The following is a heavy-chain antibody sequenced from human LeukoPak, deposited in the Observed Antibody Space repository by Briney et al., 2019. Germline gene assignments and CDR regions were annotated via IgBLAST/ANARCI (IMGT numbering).Heavy chain of an antibody. CDR1: GFTFSSYG. D-gene: IGHD1-26*01. Sequence: GGSLRLSCAASGFTFSSYGMHWVRQAPGKGLEWVAVISYDGSNKYYADSVKGRFTISRDNSKNTLYLQMNSLRAEDTAVYYCAKGRYSGSYRWIEPSLNAFDIWGQGTMVTVSS. J-gene: IGHJ3*02. V-gene: IGHV3-30*18. CDR3: AKGRYSGSYRWIEPSLNAFDI. CDR2: ISYDGSNK.